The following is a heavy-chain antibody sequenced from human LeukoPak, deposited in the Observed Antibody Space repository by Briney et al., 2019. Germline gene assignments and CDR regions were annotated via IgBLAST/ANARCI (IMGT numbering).Heavy chain of an antibody. CDR1: GYSFTDYY. D-gene: IGHD1-26*01. J-gene: IGHJ4*02. Sequence: ASVKVSFKASGYSFTDYYIHWVRQAPGQGLEWMGWINPNSGNTGYAQKFQGRVTMTRNTSISTAYMELSSLRSEDTAVYYCARGATIGFEVDYWGQGTLVTVSS. CDR2: INPNSGNT. CDR3: ARGATIGFEVDY. V-gene: IGHV1-8*02.